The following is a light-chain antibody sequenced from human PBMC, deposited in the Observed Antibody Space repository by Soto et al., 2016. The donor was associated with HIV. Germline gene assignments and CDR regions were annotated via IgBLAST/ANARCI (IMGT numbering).Light chain of an antibody. J-gene: IGLJ2*01. CDR2: DDS. CDR3: QVWDNISDHPVI. V-gene: IGLV3-21*03. Sequence: SYELSQPPSVSVAPGKTARITCGGNKIGSKSVHWYQQKPGQAPVVVVYDDSDRPSGIPERFSGSKSGNTATLTISRVEAGDEADYHCQVWDNISDHPVIFGGGTKLTVL. CDR1: KIGSKS.